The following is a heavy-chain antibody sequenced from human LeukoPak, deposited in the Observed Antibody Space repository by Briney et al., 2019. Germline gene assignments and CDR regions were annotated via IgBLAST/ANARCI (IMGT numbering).Heavy chain of an antibody. CDR1: SGSISTSNYY. D-gene: IGHD6-19*01. CDR3: ARSEVAGIDY. V-gene: IGHV4-39*07. Sequence: SETLSLTCTVSSGSISTSNYYWGWVRQPPGKALEWIGNIFYSGSTYYSPSLKSRVTISLDTSRNQFSLKLSSVTAADTAVYYCARSEVAGIDYWGQGTLVTVSS. CDR2: IFYSGST. J-gene: IGHJ4*02.